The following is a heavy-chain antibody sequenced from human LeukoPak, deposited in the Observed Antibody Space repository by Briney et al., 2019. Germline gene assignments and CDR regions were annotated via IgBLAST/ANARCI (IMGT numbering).Heavy chain of an antibody. D-gene: IGHD5-18*01. V-gene: IGHV3-23*01. CDR3: AKAPRGYSYGYPEGYYFDY. CDR2: ISRSGGST. J-gene: IGHJ4*02. CDR1: GFTFSSYA. Sequence: GGALRLSCAASGFTFSSYAMSWVRPAPQKGVEWVSPISRSGGSTYYADSVKGRFTISRDNSKNTLYLQMNSLRAEDTAVYYCAKAPRGYSYGYPEGYYFDYWGQGTLVTVSS.